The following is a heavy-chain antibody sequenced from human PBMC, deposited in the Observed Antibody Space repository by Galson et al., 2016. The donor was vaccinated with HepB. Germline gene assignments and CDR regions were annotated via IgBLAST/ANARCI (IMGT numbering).Heavy chain of an antibody. D-gene: IGHD3-3*01. Sequence: SLRLSCAASGFTFSSYGMHWVRQAPGKGLEWVAVIWYDGSNKYYADSVKGRLTISRDTSKNKLYLQRNSLRAEATAVYYCAGEKIFGVVRPYFDLWGRGTLVTVSS. J-gene: IGHJ2*01. V-gene: IGHV3-33*01. CDR2: IWYDGSNK. CDR1: GFTFSSYG. CDR3: AGEKIFGVVRPYFDL.